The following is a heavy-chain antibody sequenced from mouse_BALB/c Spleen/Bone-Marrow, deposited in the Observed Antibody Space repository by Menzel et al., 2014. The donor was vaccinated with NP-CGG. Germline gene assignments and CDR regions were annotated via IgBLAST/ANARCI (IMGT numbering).Heavy chain of an antibody. V-gene: IGHV1-67*01. CDR3: ASYGSSYYAMDY. J-gene: IGHJ4*01. D-gene: IGHD1-1*01. CDR2: ISTYSGNT. Sequence: QVQLKESGPELVRPGVSVKISCKGSGYTLTDYAMHWVKQSHAKSLEWIGVISTYSGNTNYNQKFKGKATMTVDKSSSTAYMELARLTSEDSAIYYCASYGSSYYAMDYWGQGTSVTVSS. CDR1: GYTLTDYA.